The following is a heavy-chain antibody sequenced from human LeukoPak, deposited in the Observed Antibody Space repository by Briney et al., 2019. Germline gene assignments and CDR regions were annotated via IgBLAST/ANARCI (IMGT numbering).Heavy chain of an antibody. CDR3: ARDSSGWKH. Sequence: GGSLRLSCAASGFSFSSFAFHWVRQAPGKGLEGVSSISSSSSYIYYADSVKGRFTISRDNAKNSLYLQMNSLRAEDTAVYYCARDSSGWKHWGQGTLVTVSS. CDR1: GFSFSSFA. D-gene: IGHD6-19*01. CDR2: ISSSSSYI. J-gene: IGHJ4*02. V-gene: IGHV3-21*01.